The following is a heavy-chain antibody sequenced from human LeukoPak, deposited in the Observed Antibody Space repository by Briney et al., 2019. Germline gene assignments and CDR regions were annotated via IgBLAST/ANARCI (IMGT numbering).Heavy chain of an antibody. D-gene: IGHD2-8*01. CDR1: GFSVSSNY. V-gene: IGHV3-53*01. CDR3: ARALIGYYFDY. CDR2: IYSGGST. J-gene: IGHJ4*02. Sequence: PGGSLRLSCAASGFSVSSNYMSWVRQAPGKGLEWVSVIYSGGSTYYADSVKGRFTFSRDNSKNSLYLQMNSLRAEDTAVYYCARALIGYYFDYWGQGTLVTVSS.